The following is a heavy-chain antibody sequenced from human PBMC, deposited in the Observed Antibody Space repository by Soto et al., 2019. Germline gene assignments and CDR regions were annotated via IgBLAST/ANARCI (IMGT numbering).Heavy chain of an antibody. CDR3: ARVRPTDYVGNYNNGMDV. CDR1: GGTLSNYA. V-gene: IGHV1-69*01. J-gene: IGHJ6*02. Sequence: QVPLVQSGAEVKKPGSSVKVSCKASGGTLSNYAFTWVRQAPGQGLEWMGGIIPIFNTANSAQKFQGRVTIPADESTSTAYMEVNSLSAEDTAVYYCARVRPTDYVGNYNNGMDVWGQGTTVTVSS. D-gene: IGHD4-17*01. CDR2: IIPIFNTA.